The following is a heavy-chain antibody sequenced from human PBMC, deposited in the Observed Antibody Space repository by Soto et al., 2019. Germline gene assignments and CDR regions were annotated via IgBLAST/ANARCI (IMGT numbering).Heavy chain of an antibody. CDR2: ISAYNGNT. Sequence: ASVKVSCKASGYTFTSYGISWVRQAPGQGLEWMGWISAYNGNTNYAQKLQGRVTMTTDTSTSTAYMELRSLRSDDTAVYYCARDRAEGYCSSTSCYALYYGMDVWG. D-gene: IGHD2-2*01. J-gene: IGHJ6*02. CDR3: ARDRAEGYCSSTSCYALYYGMDV. V-gene: IGHV1-18*04. CDR1: GYTFTSYG.